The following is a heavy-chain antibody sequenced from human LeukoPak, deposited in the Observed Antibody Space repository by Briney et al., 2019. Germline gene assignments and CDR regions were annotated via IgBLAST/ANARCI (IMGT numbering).Heavy chain of an antibody. D-gene: IGHD1-14*01. CDR3: ARDSHNRSELRAYYYYYMDV. CDR2: IYTSGST. CDR1: GGSISSGSYY. Sequence: SQTLSLTCTVSGGSISSGSYYWSWIRQPAGKGLEWIGRIYTSGSTNYNPSLKSRVTISVDTSKNQFSLRLSSVTAADTAVYYCARDSHNRSELRAYYYYYMDVWGKGTTVTVSS. J-gene: IGHJ6*03. V-gene: IGHV4-61*02.